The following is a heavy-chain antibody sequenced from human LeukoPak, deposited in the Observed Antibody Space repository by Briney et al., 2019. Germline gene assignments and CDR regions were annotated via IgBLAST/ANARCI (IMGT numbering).Heavy chain of an antibody. CDR2: IYYSGST. D-gene: IGHD5-18*01. J-gene: IGHJ3*02. V-gene: IGHV4-39*07. CDR3: ARFDQGDVGGYSHEGVENAFDI. Sequence: SETLSLTCTVSGGSISSSTYYWGWIRQPPGKGLDWIGSIYYSGSTNYNPSLKSRVTISVDTSKNQFSLKLSSVTAADTAVYYCARFDQGDVGGYSHEGVENAFDIWGQGTMVTVSS. CDR1: GGSISSSTYY.